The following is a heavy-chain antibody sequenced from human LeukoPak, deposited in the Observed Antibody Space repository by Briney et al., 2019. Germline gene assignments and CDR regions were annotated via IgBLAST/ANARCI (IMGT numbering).Heavy chain of an antibody. CDR1: GFTFTSYY. Sequence: ASVKVSCKASGFTFTSYYMHWVRQAPGQGLEWMGIINPSGSYTSYAQKFQGRVTTTRDTSTSTVYMELSSLRSDDTAVYYCARGFPPRRNYDSSGYYSYYFDHWGQGTLVTVSS. V-gene: IGHV1-46*01. CDR3: ARGFPPRRNYDSSGYYSYYFDH. CDR2: INPSGSYT. J-gene: IGHJ4*02. D-gene: IGHD3-22*01.